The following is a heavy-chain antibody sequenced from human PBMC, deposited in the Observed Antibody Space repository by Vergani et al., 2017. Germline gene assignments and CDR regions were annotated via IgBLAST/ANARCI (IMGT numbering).Heavy chain of an antibody. J-gene: IGHJ3*01. Sequence: QITLRESGPTLVKPTQTLTLTCTSSGFSLTTGGEGVGWIRQPPGRALEWLAFVYWNDYESYSPSLKSRVTITNDTSKNEVILTIATMDPVDTATYYCVHRLGYFDSDRAFDVWGQGTMVTVSS. CDR3: VHRLGYFDSDRAFDV. V-gene: IGHV2-5*01. D-gene: IGHD3-9*01. CDR2: VYWNDYE. CDR1: GFSLTTGGEG.